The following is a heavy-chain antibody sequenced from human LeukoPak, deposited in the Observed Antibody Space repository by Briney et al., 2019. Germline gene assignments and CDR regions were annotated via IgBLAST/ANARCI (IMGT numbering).Heavy chain of an antibody. CDR2: IHYGGST. Sequence: SETLSLTCTVSGGSISIASYYWGWIRQPPGKGLEWIGSIHYGGSTYYSPSLNSRVTISVDTSRNQFSLNLGSMTAADTAMYYCARDSSTWSAFDSWGQGTLVTVSS. CDR3: ARDSSTWSAFDS. CDR1: GGSISIASYY. J-gene: IGHJ4*02. V-gene: IGHV4-39*07. D-gene: IGHD6-13*01.